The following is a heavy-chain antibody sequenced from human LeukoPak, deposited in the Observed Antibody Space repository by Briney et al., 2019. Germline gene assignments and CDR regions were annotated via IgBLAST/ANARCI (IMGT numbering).Heavy chain of an antibody. CDR2: INPNSGGT. Sequence: ASVKVSCKASGYTFTAYYMHWVRQAPGQGLEWMGWINPNSGGTNYAQKFQGRVNMTRDTSISTAYMELSRLRSGDTAVYYCARDGYNSWYFDYWGQGTLVTVSS. J-gene: IGHJ4*02. V-gene: IGHV1-2*02. CDR3: ARDGYNSWYFDY. CDR1: GYTFTAYY. D-gene: IGHD5-24*01.